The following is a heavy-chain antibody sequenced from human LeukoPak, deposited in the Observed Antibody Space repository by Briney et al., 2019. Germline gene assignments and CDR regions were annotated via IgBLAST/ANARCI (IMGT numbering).Heavy chain of an antibody. J-gene: IGHJ4*02. CDR1: GGSISSYC. CDR3: ARGGSGWYYLDY. D-gene: IGHD6-19*01. V-gene: IGHV4-59*01. Sequence: SETLSLTCTVSGGSISSYCWSWIRQPPGKGLEWIGYIYYSGSTNYNPSLKSRVTISVDTSKNQFSLKLSSVTAADTAVYYCARGGSGWYYLDYWGQGTLVTVSS. CDR2: IYYSGST.